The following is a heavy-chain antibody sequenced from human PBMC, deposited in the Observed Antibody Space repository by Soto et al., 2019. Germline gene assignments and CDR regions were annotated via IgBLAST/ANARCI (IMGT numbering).Heavy chain of an antibody. CDR2: INPSDGGT. CDR1: GYTFTNYH. Sequence: ASVKVSCKXSGYTFTNYHIHWVRQAPGQGLEWLGIINPSDGGTGYAQKFQGRVTMTRDTSTSTVYMDMSSLRSEDTAVYYCARVAHQSLDYWGLGTLVTVSS. V-gene: IGHV1-46*01. D-gene: IGHD5-12*01. J-gene: IGHJ4*02. CDR3: ARVAHQSLDY.